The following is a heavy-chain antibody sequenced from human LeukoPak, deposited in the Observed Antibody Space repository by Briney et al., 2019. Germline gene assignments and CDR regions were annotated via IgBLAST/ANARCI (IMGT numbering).Heavy chain of an antibody. CDR1: GFTFDDYA. CDR2: ISWNSGSI. Sequence: GRSLRLSCAASGFTFDDYAMHWVRHAPGKGLEWVSGISWNSGSIGYADSVKGRFTISRDNAKNSLYLQMNSLRAEDTALYYCAKDFTTGPKGGFDPWGQGTLVTVSS. D-gene: IGHD1-1*01. J-gene: IGHJ5*02. V-gene: IGHV3-9*01. CDR3: AKDFTTGPKGGFDP.